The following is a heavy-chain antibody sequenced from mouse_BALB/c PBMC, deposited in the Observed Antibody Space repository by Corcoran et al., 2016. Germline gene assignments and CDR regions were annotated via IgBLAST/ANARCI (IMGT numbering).Heavy chain of an antibody. CDR1: RYTYTEYT. J-gene: IGHJ2*01. CDR3: ARKRSSPYYFDY. D-gene: IGHD1-1*01. Sequence: EVQLQQSGPELVKPGASVKISCKSSRYTYTEYTMHGVKQSHGKSLEWIGGINPNNGGTSYNQNFKGKATLTVDKSSNNAYMELRSLTSEDSAVYYCARKRSSPYYFDYWGQGTTLTVSS. V-gene: IGHV1-26*01. CDR2: INPNNGGT.